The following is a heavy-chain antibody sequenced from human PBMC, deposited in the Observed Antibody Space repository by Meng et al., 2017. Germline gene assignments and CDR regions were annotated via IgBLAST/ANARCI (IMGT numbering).Heavy chain of an antibody. CDR1: GGTFSSYT. Sequence: ASVKVSCKASGGTFSSYTISWVRQAPGQGLEWMGWMNPNSGNTGYAQKFQGRVTITRNTSISTAYMELSSLRSEDTAVYYCARVRSSHFDYWGQGTLVTVSS. CDR2: MNPNSGNT. D-gene: IGHD1-26*01. CDR3: ARVRSSHFDY. V-gene: IGHV1-8*03. J-gene: IGHJ4*02.